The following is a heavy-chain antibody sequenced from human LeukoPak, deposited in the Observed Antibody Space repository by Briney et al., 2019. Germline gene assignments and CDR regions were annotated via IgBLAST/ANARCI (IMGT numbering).Heavy chain of an antibody. CDR2: IYYSGST. D-gene: IGHD2-15*01. CDR3: ASSRIWDAFDI. J-gene: IGHJ3*02. V-gene: IGHV4-59*12. CDR1: GGSMSPYH. Sequence: SETLSLTCTVSGGSMSPYHWGWIRQPPGKGPEWTGYIYYSGSTNYNPSLNSRVTISVDTSKNQFSLKLSSVTAADTAVYYCASSRIWDAFDIWGQGTMVTVSS.